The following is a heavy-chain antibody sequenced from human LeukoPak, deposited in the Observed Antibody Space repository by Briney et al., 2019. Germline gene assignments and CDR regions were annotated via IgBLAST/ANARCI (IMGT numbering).Heavy chain of an antibody. D-gene: IGHD6-19*01. Sequence: GGSLRLSCAASGFTFSSYGMAWVRQAPGKGLEWVAVISYDGSNKYYADSVKGRFTISRDNSKNTLYLQMNSLRAEDTAVYYCAKGVSSADYWGQGTLVTVSS. J-gene: IGHJ4*02. CDR2: ISYDGSNK. CDR3: AKGVSSADY. V-gene: IGHV3-30*18. CDR1: GFTFSSYG.